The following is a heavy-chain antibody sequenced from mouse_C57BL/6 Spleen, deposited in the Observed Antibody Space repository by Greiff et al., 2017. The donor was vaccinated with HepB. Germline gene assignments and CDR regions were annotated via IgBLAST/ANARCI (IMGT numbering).Heavy chain of an antibody. CDR3: ARRSAY. J-gene: IGHJ3*01. CDR2: ISNGGGST. Sequence: EVQVVESGGGLVQPGGSLKLSCAASGFTFSDYYMYWVRQTPEKRLEWVAYISNGGGSTYYPDTVKGRFTLSRDNAKNTLYLQMSRLKSEDTAMYYCARRSAYWGQGTQVTVSA. CDR1: GFTFSDYY. V-gene: IGHV5-12*01.